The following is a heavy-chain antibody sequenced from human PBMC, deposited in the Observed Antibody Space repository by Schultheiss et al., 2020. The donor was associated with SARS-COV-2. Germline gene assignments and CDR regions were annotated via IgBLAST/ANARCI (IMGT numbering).Heavy chain of an antibody. CDR1: GFTFSNAW. CDR2: IKSKSDGGTI. D-gene: IGHD2-2*01. Sequence: GGSLRLSCTASGFTFSNAWMSWVRQAPGKGLEWVGRIKSKSDGGTIDYAAPVKGRFTISRDDSKNRPHLQMNSLKTEDTAVYYCATDRVVVAAASDYWGQGTLVTVSS. CDR3: ATDRVVVAAASDY. V-gene: IGHV3-15*01. J-gene: IGHJ4*02.